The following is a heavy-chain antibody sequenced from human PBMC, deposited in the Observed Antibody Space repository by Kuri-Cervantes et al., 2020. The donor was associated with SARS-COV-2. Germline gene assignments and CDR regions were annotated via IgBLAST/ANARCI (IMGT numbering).Heavy chain of an antibody. D-gene: IGHD6-19*01. CDR1: GFTFSSYA. CDR3: AREEKSRLVGPPDYYYYMDV. J-gene: IGHJ6*03. Sequence: GESLKISCAASGFTFSSYAMSWVRQAPGKGLEWVSAISGSGGSTYYADSVKGRFTISRDNSKNTLYLQMNSLRAEDTAVYYCAREEKSRLVGPPDYYYYMDVWGEGTTVTVSS. V-gene: IGHV3-23*01. CDR2: ISGSGGST.